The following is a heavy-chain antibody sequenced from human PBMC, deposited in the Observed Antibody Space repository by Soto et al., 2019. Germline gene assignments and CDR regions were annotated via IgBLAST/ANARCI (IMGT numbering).Heavy chain of an antibody. CDR3: ARDAYSSGWYDY. D-gene: IGHD6-19*01. V-gene: IGHV1-46*01. J-gene: IGHJ4*02. Sequence: QVQLVQSGAEVKKPGASVKVSCKASGYTFTSYYIHWVRQAHGQGLEWMGIINPSGGSKSYAQKFEGRVTMTRDTSTSTVYMDLSSLSSEYTAVYYCARDAYSSGWYDYWGQGTLVTVSS. CDR1: GYTFTSYY. CDR2: INPSGGSK.